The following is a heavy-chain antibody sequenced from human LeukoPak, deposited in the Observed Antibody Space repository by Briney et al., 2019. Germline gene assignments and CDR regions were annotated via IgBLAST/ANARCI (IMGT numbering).Heavy chain of an antibody. CDR3: ARSQSGVFDV. J-gene: IGHJ3*01. CDR2: LNGDGTNI. Sequence: PGGSLRLSCVASGFTFSNYWMQWVRQVPGKGLVWVSRLNGDGTNIIYADSVKGRFTISRDNAENTLYLQMNSQRAEDTALYYCARSQSGVFDVWGQGTMVTVSS. D-gene: IGHD2-8*01. V-gene: IGHV3-74*01. CDR1: GFTFSNYW.